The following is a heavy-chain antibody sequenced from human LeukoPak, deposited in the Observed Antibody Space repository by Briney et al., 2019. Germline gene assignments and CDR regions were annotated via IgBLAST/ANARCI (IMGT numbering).Heavy chain of an antibody. D-gene: IGHD2-2*01. CDR1: GYIFTNYY. Sequence: GASVKVSCKASGYIFTNYYMHWVRQAPGEGLEWMGIINPSGTITTYAQKFQGRVTMTRNTSISTAYMELSSLRSEDTAVYYCARLVVPAAGRGFDYWGQGTLVTVSS. J-gene: IGHJ4*02. V-gene: IGHV1-46*01. CDR2: INPSGTIT. CDR3: ARLVVPAAGRGFDY.